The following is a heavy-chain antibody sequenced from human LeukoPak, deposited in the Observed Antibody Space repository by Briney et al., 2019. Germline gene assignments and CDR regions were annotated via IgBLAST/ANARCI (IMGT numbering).Heavy chain of an antibody. J-gene: IGHJ5*02. CDR1: GYTFTDYY. CDR2: INPNSGGT. D-gene: IGHD6-13*01. V-gene: IGHV1-2*02. Sequence: ASVKVSCKASGYTFTDYYMHWVRQAPGQGLEWMGWINPNSGGTNYAQKFQGRVTMTRDTSISTAYMELSRLRSDDTAVYYCARDPFSSWYGTYNWFDPWGQGTLVTVSS. CDR3: ARDPFSSWYGTYNWFDP.